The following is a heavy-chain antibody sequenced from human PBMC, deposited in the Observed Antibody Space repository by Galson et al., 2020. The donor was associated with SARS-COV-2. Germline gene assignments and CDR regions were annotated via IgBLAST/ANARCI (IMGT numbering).Heavy chain of an antibody. CDR2: IYYSGST. D-gene: IGHD3-22*01. CDR1: GGSISSSSYY. CDR3: ARSVNHDAFDI. V-gene: IGHV4-39*01. J-gene: IGHJ3*02. Sequence: SETLSLTCTVSGGSISSSSYYWGWIRQPPGKGLEWIGSIYYSGSTYYNPSLKSRVTISVDTSKNQFSLKLSSVTAADTAVYYCARSVNHDAFDIWGQGTMVTVSS.